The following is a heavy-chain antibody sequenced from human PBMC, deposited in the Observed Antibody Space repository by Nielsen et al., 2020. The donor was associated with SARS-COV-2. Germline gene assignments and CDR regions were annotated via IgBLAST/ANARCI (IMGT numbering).Heavy chain of an antibody. J-gene: IGHJ4*02. CDR2: ISWNSGSI. Sequence: GGSLRLSCAASGFTFDDYAMHWVRQAPGKGLEWVSGISWNSGSIGYADSVKGRFTISRDNAKNSLYLQMNSLRAEDTALYYCAKGDYYGSGSYENWGQGTLVTVSS. D-gene: IGHD3-10*01. V-gene: IGHV3-9*01. CDR3: AKGDYYGSGSYEN. CDR1: GFTFDDYA.